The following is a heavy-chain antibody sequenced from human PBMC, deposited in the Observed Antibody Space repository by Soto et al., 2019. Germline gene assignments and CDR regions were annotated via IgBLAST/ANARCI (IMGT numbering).Heavy chain of an antibody. CDR2: INQDGSEK. J-gene: IGHJ4*02. CDR3: SRSLNS. Sequence: GGSLRLSCAASGFTFSTYWMDWVRQTPGKGLEWVANINQDGSEKNYVDSVKGRFTIYSDNAKNSLYLQMSSLTAEDSALYYCSRSLNSWGQGTLVPVSS. V-gene: IGHV3-7*01. CDR1: GFTFSTYW.